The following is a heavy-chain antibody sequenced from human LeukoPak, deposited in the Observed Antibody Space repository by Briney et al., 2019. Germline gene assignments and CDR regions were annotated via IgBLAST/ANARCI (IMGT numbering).Heavy chain of an antibody. Sequence: PGGSLRLSCAASGFTVSSNYMSWVRQAPGKGLEWVSVIYSGGSTYYADSVKGRFTISRDNSKNTLYLQMNSLRAEDTAVYYCARDALTYGDYRGHYWGQGTLVTVSS. V-gene: IGHV3-53*01. CDR1: GFTVSSNY. J-gene: IGHJ4*02. CDR3: ARDALTYGDYRGHY. CDR2: IYSGGST. D-gene: IGHD4-17*01.